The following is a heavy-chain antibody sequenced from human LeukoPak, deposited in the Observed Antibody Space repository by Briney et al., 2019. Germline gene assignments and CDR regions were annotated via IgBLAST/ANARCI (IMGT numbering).Heavy chain of an antibody. V-gene: IGHV3-21*01. CDR2: ISSSSSYI. J-gene: IGHJ3*02. CDR3: ASSYSSSWYHAFDI. Sequence: GGSLRLSCAASGFTFSSYSMNWVRQAPGKGLEWVSSISSSSSYIYYADSVKGRFTISRDNAKNSLYLQMNSLRAEDTAVYYCASSYSSSWYHAFDIWGQGTMVTVSS. D-gene: IGHD6-13*01. CDR1: GFTFSSYS.